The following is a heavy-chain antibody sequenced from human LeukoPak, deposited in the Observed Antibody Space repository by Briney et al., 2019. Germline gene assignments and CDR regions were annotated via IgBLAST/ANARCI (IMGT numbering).Heavy chain of an antibody. V-gene: IGHV3-74*01. Sequence: PGGSLRLLCAVCGLTFSDYWMHWVRPPPGGSVVCVLCINSDGSTTSYADSVTCRFTIARDTAKITLYLQMNSLIAEDKALSYCARDLTYYDRGRYSDLNSFDYWGQGTLVTVSS. D-gene: IGHD3-22*01. CDR3: ARDLTYYDRGRYSDLNSFDY. J-gene: IGHJ4*02. CDR1: GLTFSDYW. CDR2: INSDGSTT.